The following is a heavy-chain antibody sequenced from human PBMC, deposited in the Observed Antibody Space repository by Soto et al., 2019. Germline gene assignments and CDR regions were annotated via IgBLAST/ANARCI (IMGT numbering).Heavy chain of an antibody. V-gene: IGHV3-7*01. CDR3: ATISFSALNMCAFDI. CDR2: IKGDGSEE. CDR1: GISFSSYW. Sequence: EVQLVESGGGLVQPGESLRLSCAASGISFSSYWMSWVRQAPGKGLEWVANIKGDGSEENYVDPLKGRFTISRDNARNTLFLQMDSLRAEETAVYYCATISFSALNMCAFDIWGRGTMVTVSS. D-gene: IGHD2-21*01. J-gene: IGHJ3*02.